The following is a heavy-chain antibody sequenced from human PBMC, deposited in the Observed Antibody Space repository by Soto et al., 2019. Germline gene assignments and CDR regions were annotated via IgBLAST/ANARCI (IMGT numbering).Heavy chain of an antibody. Sequence: GGSLRLSCAASGFTFSSYGMHWVRQAPGKGLEWVAVISYDGSNKYYADSVKGRFTISRDNSKNTLYLQMNSLRAEDTAVYYCAKDSMDYYYGMDVWGQGTTVTVSS. V-gene: IGHV3-30*18. CDR2: ISYDGSNK. CDR1: GFTFSSYG. CDR3: AKDSMDYYYGMDV. J-gene: IGHJ6*02.